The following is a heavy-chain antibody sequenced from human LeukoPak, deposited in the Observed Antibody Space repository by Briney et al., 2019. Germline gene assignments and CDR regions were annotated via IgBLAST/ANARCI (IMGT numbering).Heavy chain of an antibody. V-gene: IGHV3-48*03. D-gene: IGHD5-18*01. CDR2: ISSSGSTI. CDR3: ARERGYSYGYSDY. CDR1: GFTFSSYE. Sequence: GGSLRLSCAASGFTFSSYEMNWVRQAPGKGLEWVSYISSSGSTIYYADSVKGRFTISRDNAKNSLYLQMNSLRAEDTAVYYCARERGYSYGYSDYWGQGTLVTVSS. J-gene: IGHJ4*02.